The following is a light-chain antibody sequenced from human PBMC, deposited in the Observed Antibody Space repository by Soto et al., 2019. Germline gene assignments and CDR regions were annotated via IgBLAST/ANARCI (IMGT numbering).Light chain of an antibody. V-gene: IGKV1-9*01. CDR2: AAS. CDR3: QQLNSYPGT. J-gene: IGKJ3*01. CDR1: QGISSY. Sequence: DIQLTQSPSFLSASVGDRVTITCRASQGISSYLAWYQQKPGKAPKLLIYAASTLQSGVPSRFSGSGSGTEFTLTISILQPEDFATYYCQQLNSYPGTFGPGTKVDIK.